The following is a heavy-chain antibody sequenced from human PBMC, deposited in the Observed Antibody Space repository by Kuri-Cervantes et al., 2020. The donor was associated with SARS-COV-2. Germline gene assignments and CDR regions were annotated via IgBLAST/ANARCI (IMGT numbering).Heavy chain of an antibody. Sequence: ASVKVSCKVSGYTLTELSMHWVRQAPGKGLEWMGGFDPEDGETIYAQKFQGRVTITRDTSASTAYMELSSLRSEDTAVYYCAREDYYDSSGYYQGYYYGMDVWGQGTTVTVSS. CDR1: GYTLTELS. CDR2: FDPEDGET. V-gene: IGHV1-24*01. D-gene: IGHD3-22*01. CDR3: AREDYYDSSGYYQGYYYGMDV. J-gene: IGHJ6*02.